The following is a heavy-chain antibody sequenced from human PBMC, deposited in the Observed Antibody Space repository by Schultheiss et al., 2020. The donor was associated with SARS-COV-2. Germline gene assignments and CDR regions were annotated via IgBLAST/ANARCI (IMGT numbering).Heavy chain of an antibody. J-gene: IGHJ5*02. CDR3: ARGGWFDP. CDR1: GGSFSNFY. Sequence: SQTLSLTCAVYGGSFSNFYWSWIRQPPGKGLEWIGEINHSGSTNYNPSLKSRVTISVDTSKNQFSLKLSSVTAADTAVYYCARGGWFDPWGQGTLVTVSS. V-gene: IGHV4-34*01. CDR2: INHSGST.